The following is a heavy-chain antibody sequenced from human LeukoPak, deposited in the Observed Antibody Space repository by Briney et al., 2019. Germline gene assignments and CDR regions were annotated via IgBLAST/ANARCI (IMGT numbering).Heavy chain of an antibody. Sequence: PGGSLRLSCAASGFTFSNYAMSWVRQAPGKGLEWVSAIRGSASSTYHADSVKGRFTISRDNSKNTLYLQMNSLRAEDTAVYHCARDSGYYYGSGSMVGDNWFDPWGQGTLVTVSS. V-gene: IGHV3-23*01. J-gene: IGHJ5*02. CDR1: GFTFSNYA. D-gene: IGHD3-10*01. CDR2: IRGSASST. CDR3: ARDSGYYYGSGSMVGDNWFDP.